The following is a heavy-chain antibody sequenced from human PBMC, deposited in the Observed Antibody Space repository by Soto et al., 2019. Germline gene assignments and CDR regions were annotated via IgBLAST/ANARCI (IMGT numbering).Heavy chain of an antibody. CDR1: GYTFTSYD. Sequence: QVQLVQSGTEVKKPGASVKVSCKASGYTFTSYDINWVRQATGQGLEWMGWMNPHSGNTAYAQNFQGRVTMTRNTSLSTAYMELSSLRSEDTAVYYCAREGGYSYGFGYWGQGPLVTVSS. J-gene: IGHJ4*02. CDR3: AREGGYSYGFGY. D-gene: IGHD5-18*01. CDR2: MNPHSGNT. V-gene: IGHV1-8*01.